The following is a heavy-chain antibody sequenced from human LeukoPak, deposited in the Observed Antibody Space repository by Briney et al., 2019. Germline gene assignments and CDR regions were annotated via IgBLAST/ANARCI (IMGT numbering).Heavy chain of an antibody. V-gene: IGHV4-59*08. CDR2: IYYSGST. Sequence: KPLETLSLTCTVSGGSISSYYWSWIRQPPGKGLEWIGYIYYSGSTNYNPSLKSRVTISVDTSKNQFSLKLSSVTAADTAVYYCVRQRGVRGWYFDLWGRGTLVTVSS. CDR1: GGSISSYY. D-gene: IGHD3-10*01. CDR3: VRQRGVRGWYFDL. J-gene: IGHJ2*01.